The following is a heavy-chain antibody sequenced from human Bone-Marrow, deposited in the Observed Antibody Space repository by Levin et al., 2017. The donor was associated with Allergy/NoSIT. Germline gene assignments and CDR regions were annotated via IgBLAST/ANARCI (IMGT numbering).Heavy chain of an antibody. CDR1: GFTFSTYA. V-gene: IGHV3-21*01. CDR3: ASSLRPGSSENY. Sequence: GGSLRLSCAASGFTFSTYAMTWVRQPPGKGLEWVSSISGSSSYIYYADSMKGRFTISRDNAKNSLFLQMNSLRAEDTAVYYCASSLRPGSSENYWGQGTLVTVSS. J-gene: IGHJ4*02. D-gene: IGHD2-2*01. CDR2: ISGSSSYI.